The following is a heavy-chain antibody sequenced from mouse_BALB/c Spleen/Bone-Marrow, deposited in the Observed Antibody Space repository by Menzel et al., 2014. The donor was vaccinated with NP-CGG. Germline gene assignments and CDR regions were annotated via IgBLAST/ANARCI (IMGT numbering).Heavy chain of an antibody. V-gene: IGHV1-80*01. CDR1: GYPFSRYW. Sequence: QVQLQQSGAELVRPGSSVKISCKASGYPFSRYWMSWVKQRPGQGLEWIGQIYPGDGETNYNGKFKGNATLTADKSSSTAYMQLISLTSEDSAVYFCARKYGDYWGQGTTLTVSS. D-gene: IGHD2-10*02. CDR2: IYPGDGET. J-gene: IGHJ2*01. CDR3: ARKYGDY.